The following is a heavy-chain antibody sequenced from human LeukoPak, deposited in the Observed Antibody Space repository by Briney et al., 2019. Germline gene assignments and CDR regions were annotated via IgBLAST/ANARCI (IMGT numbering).Heavy chain of an antibody. CDR1: GGSISSGGYY. Sequence: SQTLSLTCTVSGGSISSGGYYWSWIRQHPGKGLEWIGYIYYSGSTYYNPSLKSRVTISVDTSKNQFSLKLSSVNAADTAVYYCARDRRELELGEDYYYYGMDVWGQGTTVTVSS. J-gene: IGHJ6*02. CDR3: ARDRRELELGEDYYYYGMDV. CDR2: IYYSGST. D-gene: IGHD1-7*01. V-gene: IGHV4-31*03.